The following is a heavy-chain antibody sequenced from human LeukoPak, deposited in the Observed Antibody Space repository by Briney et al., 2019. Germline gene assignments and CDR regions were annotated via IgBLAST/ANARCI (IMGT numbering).Heavy chain of an antibody. V-gene: IGHV3-33*01. J-gene: IGHJ4*02. CDR1: GFAFNTYA. Sequence: PGGSLRLSCAASGFAFNTYAMHWVRQAPGKGLEWVTLIWHDGSHKFYIDSVRGRFTISRDNSRNTVYLQMNGLRAEDTAVYYCAREILGSGSYPDYWGQGTLVTVSS. CDR3: AREILGSGSYPDY. CDR2: IWHDGSHK. D-gene: IGHD3-10*01.